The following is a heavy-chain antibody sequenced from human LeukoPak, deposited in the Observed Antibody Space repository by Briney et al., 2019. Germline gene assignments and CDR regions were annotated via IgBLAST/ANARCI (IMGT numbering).Heavy chain of an antibody. CDR1: GFTFSSYS. Sequence: GGSLRLSCAASGFTFSSYSRNWVRQAPGKGLEWVSYISSSGTTIYYADSVKGRFTISRDNAENSLYLQMNSLRAEDTAVYYCASLSYPGNFWGQGTLVTVSS. CDR2: ISSSGTTI. CDR3: ASLSYPGNF. V-gene: IGHV3-48*01. J-gene: IGHJ4*02.